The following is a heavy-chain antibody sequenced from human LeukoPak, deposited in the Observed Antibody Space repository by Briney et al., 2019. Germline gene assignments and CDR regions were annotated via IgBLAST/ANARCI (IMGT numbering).Heavy chain of an antibody. J-gene: IGHJ4*02. D-gene: IGHD2/OR15-2a*01. CDR3: AKVIAYYFDY. CDR2: ISGSGGSA. Sequence: PGGSLRLSCAGSAFTFSTCGMSWVRQAPGKGLEWVSTISGSGGSAYYADSVKGRFTISRDNSKNTLYLQMNSLRAEDTAIYYCAKVIAYYFDYWGQGTLVTVSS. CDR1: AFTFSTCG. V-gene: IGHV3-23*01.